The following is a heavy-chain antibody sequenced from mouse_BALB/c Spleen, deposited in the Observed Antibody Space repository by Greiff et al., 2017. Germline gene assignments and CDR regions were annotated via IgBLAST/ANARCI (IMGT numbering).Heavy chain of an antibody. CDR2: ILPGSGST. V-gene: IGHV1-9*01. J-gene: IGHJ2*01. D-gene: IGHD2-12*01. CDR3: ARGLRRRGYYFDY. Sequence: VQLQQSGAELMKPGASVKISCKATGYTFSSYWIEWVKQRPGHGLEWIGEILPGSGSTNYNEKFKGKATFTADTSSNTAYMQLSSLTSEDSAVYYCARGLRRRGYYFDYWGQGTTLTVSS. CDR1: GYTFSSYW.